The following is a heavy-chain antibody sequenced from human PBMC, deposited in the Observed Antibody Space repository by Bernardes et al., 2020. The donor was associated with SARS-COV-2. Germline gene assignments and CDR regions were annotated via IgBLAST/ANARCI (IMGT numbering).Heavy chain of an antibody. CDR2: ISSSSSYI. CDR1: GFTFSSYS. V-gene: IGHV3-21*01. D-gene: IGHD3-3*01. Sequence: GSLRLSCAASGFTFSSYSMNWVRQAPGKGLEWVSSISSSSSYIYYADSVKGRFTISRDNAKNSLYLQMNSLRAEDTAVYYCARDSRGLRFLEWLQKDDAFDIWGQGTMVTVSS. CDR3: ARDSRGLRFLEWLQKDDAFDI. J-gene: IGHJ3*02.